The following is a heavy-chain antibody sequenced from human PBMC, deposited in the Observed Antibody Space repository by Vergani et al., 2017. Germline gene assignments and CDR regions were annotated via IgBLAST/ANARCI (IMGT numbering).Heavy chain of an antibody. V-gene: IGHV1-18*04. CDR1: GYTFTSYG. CDR3: ARGSNRYCSSASCYQVNYYYGMDV. J-gene: IGHJ6*02. D-gene: IGHD2-2*01. Sequence: QVQLVQSGAEVKKPGASVKVSCKASGYTFTSYGISWVRQAPGQGLEWMGWISAYNGNTNYAQKLQGRVTMTTDTSTSTAYMELRSLRSDDTAVYYCARGSNRYCSSASCYQVNYYYGMDVWGQGTTVTVSS. CDR2: ISAYNGNT.